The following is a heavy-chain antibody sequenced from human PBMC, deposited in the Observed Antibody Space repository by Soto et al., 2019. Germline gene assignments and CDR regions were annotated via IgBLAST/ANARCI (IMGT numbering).Heavy chain of an antibody. D-gene: IGHD4-17*01. Sequence: SETLSLTCAVSGGSISSGGYSWSWIRQPPGKGLEWIGYIYHSGSTYYNPSLKSRVTISVDRSKNQFSLKLSSVTAADTAVYYCARVVTTNSYCYWGMDVWGQGTTVTVSS. J-gene: IGHJ6*02. CDR1: GGSISSGGYS. V-gene: IGHV4-30-2*01. CDR2: IYHSGST. CDR3: ARVVTTNSYCYWGMDV.